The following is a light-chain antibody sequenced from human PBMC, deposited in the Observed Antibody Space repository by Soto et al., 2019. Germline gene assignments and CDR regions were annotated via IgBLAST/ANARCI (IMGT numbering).Light chain of an antibody. Sequence: DIQMTQSPASLSASVGDRVTITCRASQGISTYLAWYQQKPGKVPKLLIYAASTLQSGVPSRFSGSGYGTDFTLTITSLQPEDVETYYCQQDSSVIIFGQGTRLEIQ. V-gene: IGKV1-27*01. J-gene: IGKJ5*01. CDR3: QQDSSVII. CDR2: AAS. CDR1: QGISTY.